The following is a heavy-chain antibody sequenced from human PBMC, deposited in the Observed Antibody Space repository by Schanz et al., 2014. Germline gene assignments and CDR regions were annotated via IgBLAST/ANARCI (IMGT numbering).Heavy chain of an antibody. J-gene: IGHJ6*02. V-gene: IGHV3-21*01. Sequence: EVQLVESGGGLVKPGGSPRLSCTTSGLIFSTYTLNWVRQAPGKGLEWISYISFSGNTIYYADSVKGRFTISRDNAKNSVFLQMNRLRAEDTAVYYCATEGPRGTRHPINYYYAMDNWGQGTKXTV. CDR3: ATEGPRGTRHPINYYYAMDN. D-gene: IGHD6-6*01. CDR1: GLIFSTYT. CDR2: ISFSGNTI.